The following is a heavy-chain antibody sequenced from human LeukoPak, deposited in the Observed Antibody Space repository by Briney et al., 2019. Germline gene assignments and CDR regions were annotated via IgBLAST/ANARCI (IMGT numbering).Heavy chain of an antibody. V-gene: IGHV4-4*02. CDR1: GGSISDRTW. Sequence: SETLSLTCAVSGGSISDRTWWSWVRQSPGSGLEWIAEIYSDHTNYNPSLKSRVDISVDKSKNHFSLKLSSLTAADTAVYYCVLGSGAILLEDWGPGTLVIVSS. J-gene: IGHJ4*02. D-gene: IGHD3-10*01. CDR3: VLGSGAILLED. CDR2: IYSDHT.